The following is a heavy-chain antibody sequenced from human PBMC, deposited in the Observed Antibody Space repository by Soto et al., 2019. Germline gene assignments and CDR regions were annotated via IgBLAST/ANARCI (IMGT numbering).Heavy chain of an antibody. CDR2: IYFRGNT. D-gene: IGHD3-9*01. Sequence: QLQLQESGPGLVKPSETLSLTCSVSGDSINSDKYYWGWIRQPPGKGLEWIGSIYFRGNTYYNPSLRPRVTISLDKSKSQFSLKLNSLTAADSAVYFCARLEGLATISYYFDFWGQGALVTVSS. CDR3: ARLEGLATISYYFDF. CDR1: GDSINSDKYY. V-gene: IGHV4-39*01. J-gene: IGHJ4*02.